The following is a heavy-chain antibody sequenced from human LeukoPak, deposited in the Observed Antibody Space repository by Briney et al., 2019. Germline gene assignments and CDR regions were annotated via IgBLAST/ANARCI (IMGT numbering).Heavy chain of an antibody. CDR1: GFTFSTYG. J-gene: IGHJ4*02. Sequence: GRSLSLSCAASGFTFSTYGMHWVRQAPGKGPEWVAVISNDGSNKYHAESVRGRFTISRDNSKNTLYLQMNSLRAEDTAVYYCAKDAGHCRGGSCYRQDYWGQGTLVTVSS. V-gene: IGHV3-30*18. CDR3: AKDAGHCRGGSCYRQDY. D-gene: IGHD2-15*01. CDR2: ISNDGSNK.